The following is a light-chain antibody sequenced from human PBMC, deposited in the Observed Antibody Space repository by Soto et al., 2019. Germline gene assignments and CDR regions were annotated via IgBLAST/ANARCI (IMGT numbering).Light chain of an antibody. V-gene: IGLV1-51*01. CDR1: SSNIGSYH. Sequence: QSALTQPPSVSAAPGQKVTISCSGSSSNIGSYHVSWYQQLPGTAPKLVIYDNDKRPSGIPDRFSGSKSGTSATLGITGLQTGDEADYYCGTWDSSLSDVLFGGGTKVTVL. CDR2: DND. J-gene: IGLJ2*01. CDR3: GTWDSSLSDVL.